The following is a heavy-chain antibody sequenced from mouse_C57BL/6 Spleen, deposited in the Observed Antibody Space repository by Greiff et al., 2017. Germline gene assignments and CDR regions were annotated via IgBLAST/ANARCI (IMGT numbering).Heavy chain of an antibody. J-gene: IGHJ2*01. D-gene: IGHD2-2*01. Sequence: QVQLQQPGAELVKPGASVKLSCKASGYTFTSYWMHWVKQRPGQGLEWIGMIHPHSGSTNYNEKFKSKATLTVDKSSSTAYMQLSSLTSEDSAVYYCARLATMVTTGYYFDYWGKGTTLTVSS. CDR1: GYTFTSYW. CDR2: IHPHSGST. CDR3: ARLATMVTTGYYFDY. V-gene: IGHV1-64*01.